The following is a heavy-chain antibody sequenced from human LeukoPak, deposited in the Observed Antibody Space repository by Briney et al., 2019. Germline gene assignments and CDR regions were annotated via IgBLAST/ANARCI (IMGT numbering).Heavy chain of an antibody. Sequence: ASVKVSCKASGYTFIGYYIHWVRQAPRQGLEWMGWINPNSGGTNYAQKFQGRVTMTRDTSISTAYMELNRLTSDDTAVYYCARGSKYDYWGQGALVTVSS. CDR1: GYTFIGYY. CDR2: INPNSGGT. J-gene: IGHJ4*02. CDR3: ARGSKYDY. V-gene: IGHV1-2*02.